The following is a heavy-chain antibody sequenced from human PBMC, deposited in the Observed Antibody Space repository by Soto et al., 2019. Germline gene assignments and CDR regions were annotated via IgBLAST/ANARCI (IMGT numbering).Heavy chain of an antibody. D-gene: IGHD3-10*01. CDR2: ISYGGTT. CDR3: AMYYGHEQDY. Sequence: QVQLHQSGPGLVKPSETLSLTCSVSGASVTNYYWSWIRQSPGKGLEWIGYISYGGTTNFNSSLKGRVTVSVDMSKNQFSLTLSSGTAADTAVYYCAMYYGHEQDYWGQGTLVTVSS. V-gene: IGHV4-59*02. J-gene: IGHJ4*02. CDR1: GASVTNYY.